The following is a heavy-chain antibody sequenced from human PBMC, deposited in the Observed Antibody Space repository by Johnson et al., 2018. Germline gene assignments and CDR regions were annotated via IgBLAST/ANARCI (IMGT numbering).Heavy chain of an antibody. CDR3: ARDRGWLQFDF. CDR2: IKPDGSGT. D-gene: IGHD5-24*01. CDR1: GFSFATSW. J-gene: IGHJ4*02. Sequence: VQLVQSGGDLVQPGGSLRLSCAASGFSFATSWLNWVRQSPGKGLEWVANIKPDGSGTAYVGSVRGRFTISRDNAKNSRYLQMDSLRPEDTAVYYCARDRGWLQFDFWGQGTLVTVSS. V-gene: IGHV3-7*01.